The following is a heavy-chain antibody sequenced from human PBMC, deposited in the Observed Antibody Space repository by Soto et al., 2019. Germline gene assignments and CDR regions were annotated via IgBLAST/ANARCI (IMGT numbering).Heavy chain of an antibody. J-gene: IGHJ6*02. CDR2: IYYSGST. CDR1: GGSISSSGAYS. CDR3: ARGQPLPGECYYFYYGLDV. D-gene: IGHD3-10*01. V-gene: IGHV4-30-2*01. Sequence: KTWETLSLTCVVSGGSISSSGAYSWSWIRQPPGKGLEWIGYIYYSGSTYYNPSLKSRVAISLDRSKNQFSLRLNSVTAADTAVYFCARGQPLPGECYYFYYGLDVWGRGTTVTVYS.